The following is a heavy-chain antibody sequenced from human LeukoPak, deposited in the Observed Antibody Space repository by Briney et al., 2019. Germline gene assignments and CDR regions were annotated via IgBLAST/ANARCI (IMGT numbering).Heavy chain of an antibody. CDR2: IYYSGTT. J-gene: IGHJ6*03. V-gene: IGHV4-59*01. Sequence: PSETLSLTCTVSGGSISSYYWSWIRQPPGKGLEWIGYIYYSGTTNYNPSLKSRVTISVDTSKNHFSLKLSSVTAADTAVYYCARGRYPDYDFWSGYYAPNYYYYYMDVWGKGTTVTVSS. D-gene: IGHD3-3*01. CDR3: ARGRYPDYDFWSGYYAPNYYYYYMDV. CDR1: GGSISSYY.